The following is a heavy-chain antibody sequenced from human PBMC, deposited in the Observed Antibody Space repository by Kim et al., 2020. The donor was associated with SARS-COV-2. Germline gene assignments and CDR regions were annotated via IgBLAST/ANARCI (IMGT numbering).Heavy chain of an antibody. V-gene: IGHV4-59*01. CDR2: ISYSGSP. J-gene: IGHJ4*02. CDR3: ARDYSTGYFDY. D-gene: IGHD6-19*01. Sequence: RQPPGKGLEWIGHISYSGSPDYTPSLKSRVTISLHTSKNQFSLHLSSVTAADTAMYYWARDYSTGYFDYWGQGTLVTVSS.